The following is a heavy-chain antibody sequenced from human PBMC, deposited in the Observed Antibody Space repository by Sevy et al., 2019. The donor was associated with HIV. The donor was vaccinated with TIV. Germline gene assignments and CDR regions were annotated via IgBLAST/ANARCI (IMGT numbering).Heavy chain of an antibody. CDR1: GFTFSDYG. Sequence: GGSLRLSCAASGFTFSDYGMHWVRQAPGKGLEWVAVIWSDGSNKYYGDSVKGRFTISRDSSKNTLFLQMNSLRVDDTAVCYCAREERSGTTTSFDYWGQGALVTVSS. V-gene: IGHV3-33*01. J-gene: IGHJ4*02. D-gene: IGHD1-7*01. CDR3: AREERSGTTTSFDY. CDR2: IWSDGSNK.